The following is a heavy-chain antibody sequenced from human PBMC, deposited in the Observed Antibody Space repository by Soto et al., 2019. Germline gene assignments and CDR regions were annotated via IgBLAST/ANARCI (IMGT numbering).Heavy chain of an antibody. CDR1: GGTLNSGGYY. CDR3: ARSLSGLWAHTDY. CDR2: MYYSGST. D-gene: IGHD3-16*01. J-gene: IGHJ4*02. Sequence: SETLSLTCTVSGGTLNSGGYYWSWIRQQPGKGLEWIGYMYYSGSTNFNPSLKSRVTMSVDTSKNQISLNLDSVTAADTAVYYCARSLSGLWAHTDYWGEGILVTVSS. V-gene: IGHV4-31*03.